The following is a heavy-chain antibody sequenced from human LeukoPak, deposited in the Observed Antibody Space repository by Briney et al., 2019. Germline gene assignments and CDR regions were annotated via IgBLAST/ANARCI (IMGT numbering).Heavy chain of an antibody. CDR1: GFTVNDY. CDR3: AKDSAKKYDDY. D-gene: IGHD2/OR15-2a*01. J-gene: IGHJ4*02. V-gene: IGHV3-11*01. Sequence: GGSLRLSCAASGFTVNDYMSWIRQAPGKGLEWVSYISPSGSTIYYGDSVKGRFTISRENSKNTLYLQMNSLRAEDTAVYYCAKDSAKKYDDYWGQGTLVTVSS. CDR2: ISPSGSTI.